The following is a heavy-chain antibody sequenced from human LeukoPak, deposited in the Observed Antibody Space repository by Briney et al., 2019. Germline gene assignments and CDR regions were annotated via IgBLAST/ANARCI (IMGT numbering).Heavy chain of an antibody. J-gene: IGHJ4*02. D-gene: IGHD2-8*01. CDR3: ARDNGTGYDY. CDR2: ISSSSSYI. Sequence: GGSLRLSCAASGFTFSSYSMNWVRQAPGKGLEWVSSISSSSSYIYYADSVKGRFTISRDNAKNSLYLQMNSLRAEDTAVHYCARDNGTGYDYWGQGTLVTVSS. CDR1: GFTFSSYS. V-gene: IGHV3-21*01.